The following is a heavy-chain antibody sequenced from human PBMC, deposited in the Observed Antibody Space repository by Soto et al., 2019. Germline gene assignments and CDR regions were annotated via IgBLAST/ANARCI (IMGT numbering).Heavy chain of an antibody. Sequence: SETLSLTCTVSGGSISSGGYYWSWIRQHPGKGLEWIGYIYYSGSTYYNPSLKSRVTISVDTSKNQFSLKLSSVTAADTAVYYCARGGCSSTSCYEQQWLPTSTFDYWGQGTLVTVSS. D-gene: IGHD2-2*01. J-gene: IGHJ4*02. CDR1: GGSISSGGYY. V-gene: IGHV4-31*03. CDR2: IYYSGST. CDR3: ARGGCSSTSCYEQQWLPTSTFDY.